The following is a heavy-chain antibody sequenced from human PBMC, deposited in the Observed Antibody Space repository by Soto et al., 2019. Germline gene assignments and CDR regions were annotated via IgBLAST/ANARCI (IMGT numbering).Heavy chain of an antibody. CDR1: GGTFSSYA. J-gene: IGHJ4*02. CDR2: IIPIFGTA. D-gene: IGHD3-3*01. V-gene: IGHV1-69*12. Sequence: QVPLVQSGAEVKKPGSSVKVSCKASGGTFSSYAFSWVRQAPGQGLVWMGGIIPIFGTANYAQKFQGRVTITADESTSTAYMELSSLRSEDTAVYYCARVRVRFLEWLGSEGWGQGTLVTVSS. CDR3: ARVRVRFLEWLGSEG.